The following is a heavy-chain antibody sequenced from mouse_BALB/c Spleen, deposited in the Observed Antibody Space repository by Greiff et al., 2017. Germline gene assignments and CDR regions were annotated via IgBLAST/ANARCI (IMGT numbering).Heavy chain of an antibody. D-gene: IGHD2-14*01. J-gene: IGHJ2*01. CDR3: TRGNYRYSYFDY. CDR1: GFTFSNYW. Sequence: EVQLVESGGGLVQPGGSMKLSCVASGFTFSNYWMNWVRQSPEKGLEWVAEIRLKSNNYATHYAESVKGRFTISRDDSKSSVYLQMNNLRAEDTGIYYCTRGNYRYSYFDYWGQGTTLTVSS. CDR2: IRLKSNNYAT. V-gene: IGHV6-6*02.